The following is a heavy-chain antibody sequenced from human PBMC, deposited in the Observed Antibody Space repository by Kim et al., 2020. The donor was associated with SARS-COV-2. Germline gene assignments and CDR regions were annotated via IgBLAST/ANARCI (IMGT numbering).Heavy chain of an antibody. Sequence: SETLSLTCTVSGGSISSYYWSWIRQPPGKGLEWIGYIYYSGSTNYNPSLKSRVTISVDTSKNQFSLKLSSVTAADTAVYYCARHQNDYVWGSYRYYFDYWGQGTLVTVSS. V-gene: IGHV4-59*08. J-gene: IGHJ4*02. D-gene: IGHD3-16*02. CDR1: GGSISSYY. CDR2: IYYSGST. CDR3: ARHQNDYVWGSYRYYFDY.